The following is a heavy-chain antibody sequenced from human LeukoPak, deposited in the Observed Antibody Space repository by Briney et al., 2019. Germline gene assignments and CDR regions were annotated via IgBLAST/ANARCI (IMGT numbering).Heavy chain of an antibody. J-gene: IGHJ6*03. CDR3: ARDLALRSPYYYYYYMDV. Sequence: PSETLSLTCAVYGGSFSGYYWSWIRQPPGKGLEWIGEINHSGSTNYNPSLKSRVTISVDTSKNQFSLKLSPVTAADTAVYYCARDLALRSPYYYYYYMDVWGKGTTVTVSS. V-gene: IGHV4-34*01. D-gene: IGHD4-17*01. CDR2: INHSGST. CDR1: GGSFSGYY.